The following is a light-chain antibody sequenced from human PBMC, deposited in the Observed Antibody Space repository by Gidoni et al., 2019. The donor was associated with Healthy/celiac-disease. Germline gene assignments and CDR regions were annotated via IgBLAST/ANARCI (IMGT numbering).Light chain of an antibody. CDR1: QSVSSSY. Sequence: EIVLTQSPGTLSLSPGERAILSCRARQSVSSSYLAWYQQKPGQAPRLLIYGASSRATGIPDRFSGSGSGTDFTLTISRLEPEDFAVYYCQQYGSSPQTFGQGTKVEIK. V-gene: IGKV3-20*01. J-gene: IGKJ1*01. CDR3: QQYGSSPQT. CDR2: GAS.